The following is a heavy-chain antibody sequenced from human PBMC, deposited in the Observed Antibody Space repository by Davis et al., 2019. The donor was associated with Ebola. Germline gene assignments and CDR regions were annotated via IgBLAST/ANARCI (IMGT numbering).Heavy chain of an antibody. CDR1: GFTFNYYA. CDR3: AKGGARYFYHYYGMDV. J-gene: IGHJ6*02. Sequence: GESLKISCAASGFTFNYYAMSWVRQAPGKGLEWVSGISGSGATTYYADSVKGRFTISRDNSKNTLYLQMNSLRADDTALYYCAKGGARYFYHYYGMDVWGQGTTVTVSS. CDR2: ISGSGATT. V-gene: IGHV3-23*01. D-gene: IGHD2/OR15-2a*01.